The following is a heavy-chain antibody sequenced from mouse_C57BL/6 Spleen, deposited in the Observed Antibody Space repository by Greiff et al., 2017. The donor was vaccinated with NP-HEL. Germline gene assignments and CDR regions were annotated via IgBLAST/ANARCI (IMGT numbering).Heavy chain of an antibody. CDR1: GYAFSSYW. D-gene: IGHD1-1*01. CDR3: AAREGAGYYYGSIYFDY. J-gene: IGHJ2*01. Sequence: VQLQQSGAELVKPGASVKISCKASGYAFSSYWMNWVKQRPGKGLEWIGQIYPGDGDTNYNGKFKGKATLTADKSSSTAYMQLSSLTSEDSAVYFCAAREGAGYYYGSIYFDYWGQSTTLTVSS. V-gene: IGHV1-80*01. CDR2: IYPGDGDT.